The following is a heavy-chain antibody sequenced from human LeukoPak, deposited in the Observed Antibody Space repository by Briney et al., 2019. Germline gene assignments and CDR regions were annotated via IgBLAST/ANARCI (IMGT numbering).Heavy chain of an antibody. Sequence: ASVRVSCKASGYTFTGYYMHWVRQAPGQGLEWMGWINPNSGGTNYAQKFQGRVIMTRDTSISTAYMELSRLRSDDTAVYYCARRYYDSSGYYYHWFDPWGQGTLVTVSS. CDR2: INPNSGGT. D-gene: IGHD3-22*01. J-gene: IGHJ5*02. CDR1: GYTFTGYY. V-gene: IGHV1-2*02. CDR3: ARRYYDSSGYYYHWFDP.